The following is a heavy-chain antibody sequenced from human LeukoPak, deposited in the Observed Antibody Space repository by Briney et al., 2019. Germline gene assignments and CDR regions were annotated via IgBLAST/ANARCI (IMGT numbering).Heavy chain of an antibody. CDR1: GFTFGDYA. J-gene: IGHJ4*02. CDR3: TTDAPYYYDSSGYYYAVDY. CDR2: IKSKTDGGTT. V-gene: IGHV3-15*01. D-gene: IGHD3-22*01. Sequence: GGSLRLSCTASGFTFGDYAMSWFRQAPGKGLEWVGRIKSKTDGGTTDYAAPVKGRFTISRDDSKNTLYLQMNSLKTEDTAVYYCTTDAPYYYDSSGYYYAVDYWGQGTLVTVSS.